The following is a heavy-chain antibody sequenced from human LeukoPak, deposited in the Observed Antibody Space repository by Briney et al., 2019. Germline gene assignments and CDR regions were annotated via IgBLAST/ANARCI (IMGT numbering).Heavy chain of an antibody. V-gene: IGHV4-4*02. CDR1: GGSISSSNW. CDR2: IYHSGST. Sequence: PSETLSLTCAVSGGSISSSNWWSWVRQPPGKGLEWIGEIYHSGSTNYNPSLKSRVTISVDKSKNQFSLKLSSVTAADTAVYYCARLPDGQRPLVFYFDYWGQGTLVTVSS. CDR3: ARLPDGQRPLVFYFDY. D-gene: IGHD6-25*01. J-gene: IGHJ4*02.